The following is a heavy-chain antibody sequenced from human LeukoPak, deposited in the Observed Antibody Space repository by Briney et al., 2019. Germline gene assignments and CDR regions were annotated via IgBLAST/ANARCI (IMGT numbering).Heavy chain of an antibody. V-gene: IGHV1-69*13. CDR2: IIPIFGTA. CDR1: GGTFSSYA. J-gene: IGHJ3*02. CDR3: ARRARWTDSDAFDI. D-gene: IGHD3/OR15-3a*01. Sequence: GASVKVSCKASGGTFSSYAISWVRQAPGQGLEWMGGIIPIFGTANYAQKFQGRVTITADESTSTAYMELSSLRSEDTAVYYCARRARWTDSDAFDIWGQGTMVTVSS.